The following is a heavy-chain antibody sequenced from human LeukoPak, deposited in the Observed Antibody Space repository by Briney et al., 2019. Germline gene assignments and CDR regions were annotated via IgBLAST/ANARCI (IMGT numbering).Heavy chain of an antibody. CDR2: INPNSGGT. Sequence: GASVKVSCKASGYTFTDYYMHWVRQAPGQGLEWMGWINPNSGGTNYAQKFQGRVTMTRDTSISTAYMELSRLRSDDTAVYYCARDLEAAPDAFDIWGQGTMVTVSP. D-gene: IGHD2-15*01. J-gene: IGHJ3*02. CDR3: ARDLEAAPDAFDI. CDR1: GYTFTDYY. V-gene: IGHV1-2*02.